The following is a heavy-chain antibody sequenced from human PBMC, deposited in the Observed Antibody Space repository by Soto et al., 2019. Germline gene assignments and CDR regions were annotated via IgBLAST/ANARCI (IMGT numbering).Heavy chain of an antibody. CDR2: ISYDGSNK. D-gene: IGHD1-26*01. V-gene: IGHV3-30-3*01. CDR1: GFTFSSYA. J-gene: IGHJ4*02. CDR3: ARDPGEWELSNYFDY. Sequence: GGSLRLSCAASGFTFSSYAMHWVRQAPGKGLEWVAVISYDGSNKYYADSVKGRFTISRDNSKNTLYLQMNSLRAEDTAVYYCARDPGEWELSNYFDYWGQGTLVTVSS.